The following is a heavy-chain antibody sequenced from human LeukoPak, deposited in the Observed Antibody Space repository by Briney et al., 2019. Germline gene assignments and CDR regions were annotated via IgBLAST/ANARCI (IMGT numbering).Heavy chain of an antibody. D-gene: IGHD1-20*01. CDR1: GFTFSGFA. CDR3: AKSGITGTTCDYMDV. J-gene: IGHJ6*03. CDR2: ISGSGDNT. V-gene: IGHV3-23*01. Sequence: PGGSLRLSCAASGFTFSGFAMSWVRRTPGKGLEWVSGISGSGDNTFYADSVKGRFTISRDNSKNTLYLEMNSLRAEDTAVYYCAKSGITGTTCDYMDVWGKGTTVTVSS.